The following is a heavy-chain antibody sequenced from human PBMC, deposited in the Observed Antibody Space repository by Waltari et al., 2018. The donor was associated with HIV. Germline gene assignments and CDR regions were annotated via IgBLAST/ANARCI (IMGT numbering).Heavy chain of an antibody. J-gene: IGHJ4*01. CDR2: ISWNSGSV. D-gene: IGHD5-12*01. Sequence: EVQLVESGGGLVQPGRSLRLSCEASGFPFDDYGMHWVRQAAGKALGWVSGISWNSGSVGYADSVKGRFTISRDNARNSLYLQLNSLRTEDTAVYYCVKLKSSGHEFRYFDYWGHGTLVTVSS. V-gene: IGHV3-9*01. CDR1: GFPFDDYG. CDR3: VKLKSSGHEFRYFDY.